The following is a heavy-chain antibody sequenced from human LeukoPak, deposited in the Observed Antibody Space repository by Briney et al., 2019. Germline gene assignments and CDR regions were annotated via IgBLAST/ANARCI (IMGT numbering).Heavy chain of an antibody. J-gene: IGHJ4*02. CDR1: GFTFSSYA. D-gene: IGHD4-17*01. V-gene: IGHV3-23*01. Sequence: QPGGSLTLSCAASGFTFSSYAMNWVRQAPGKGLEWVSGISGSGGSTYYADSVKDRFIISRDNSKNTLYLQMNSLRAEDTAVYYCAKDLYGDYVVDYWGQGTLVTVSS. CDR3: AKDLYGDYVVDY. CDR2: ISGSGGST.